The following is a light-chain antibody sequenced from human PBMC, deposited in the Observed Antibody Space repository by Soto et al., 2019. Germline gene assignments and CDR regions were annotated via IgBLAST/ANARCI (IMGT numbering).Light chain of an antibody. Sequence: EIVLTQSPGTLSLSPGERATLSCRASQSVSSTYLIWYQQKPGQAPRLLIYDASTRATGIPDRFSGSGSGTDFTLTISRLEPEDFAVYCCQQFDGSLWTFGPGTKVDIK. CDR1: QSVSSTY. CDR2: DAS. J-gene: IGKJ1*01. CDR3: QQFDGSLWT. V-gene: IGKV3-20*01.